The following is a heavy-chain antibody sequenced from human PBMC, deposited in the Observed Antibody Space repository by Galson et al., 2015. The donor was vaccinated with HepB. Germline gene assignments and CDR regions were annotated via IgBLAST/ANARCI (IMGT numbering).Heavy chain of an antibody. CDR1: RFAFSSHW. V-gene: IGHV3-7*03. Sequence: SLRLSCAASRFAFSSHWMSWVRQAPGKGLEWVANINQDGSRKYYVDSVKGRFTISRDNAENSLYLQMYSLRAEDTAVYFCARDGWDAGIYFDSWGQGTLVTVSS. J-gene: IGHJ4*02. D-gene: IGHD6-19*01. CDR2: INQDGSRK. CDR3: ARDGWDAGIYFDS.